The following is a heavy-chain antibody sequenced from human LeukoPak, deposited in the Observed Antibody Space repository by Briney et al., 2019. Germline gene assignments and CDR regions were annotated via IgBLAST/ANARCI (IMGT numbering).Heavy chain of an antibody. V-gene: IGHV4-31*03. CDR3: AREIVTTVSSPNWFDP. CDR2: IYYSGST. J-gene: IGHJ5*02. Sequence: SQTLSLTCTVSGGSISSGGYYWSWIRQHPGKGLGWIGYIYYSGSTYYNPSLKSRVTISVDTSKNQFSLKLSSVTAADTAVYYCAREIVTTVSSPNWFDPRGQGTLVTVSS. D-gene: IGHD4-11*01. CDR1: GGSISSGGYY.